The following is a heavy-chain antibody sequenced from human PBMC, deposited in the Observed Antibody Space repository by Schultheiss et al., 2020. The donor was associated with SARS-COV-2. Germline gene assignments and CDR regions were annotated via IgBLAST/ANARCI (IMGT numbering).Heavy chain of an antibody. J-gene: IGHJ6*02. CDR1: GFTLSSYE. CDR3: ARASQYFAGSWSWTEDV. Sequence: GGSLRLSCAASGFTLSSYEINWVRQAPGKGLEWVSYISSSGSPIYYADSVKGRFTISRDNAMNSLYMQMNSLRAEYTAVYYCARASQYFAGSWSWTEDVWGRGTMVTVSS. D-gene: IGHD3-10*01. CDR2: ISSSGSPI. V-gene: IGHV3-48*03.